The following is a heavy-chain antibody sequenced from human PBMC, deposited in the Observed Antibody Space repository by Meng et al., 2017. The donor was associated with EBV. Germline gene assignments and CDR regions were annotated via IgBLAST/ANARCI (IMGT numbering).Heavy chain of an antibody. CDR1: GGSFSGYY. Sequence: QVELQQSGAGLLKPSETLSLTFAVYGGSFSGYYWSWIRQPPGKGLEWIGEINHSGSTNYNPSLKSRVTISVDTSKNQFSLKLSSVTAADTAVYYCARGRWLQPGSYFDYWGQGTLVTVSS. D-gene: IGHD5-24*01. CDR2: INHSGST. CDR3: ARGRWLQPGSYFDY. J-gene: IGHJ4*02. V-gene: IGHV4-34*01.